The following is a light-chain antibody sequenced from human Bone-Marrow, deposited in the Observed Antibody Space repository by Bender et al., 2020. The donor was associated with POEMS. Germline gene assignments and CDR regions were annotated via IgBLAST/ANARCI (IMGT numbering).Light chain of an antibody. CDR1: SSNFGNNA. CDR2: SSN. Sequence: QSVLTQPPSASGTPGQSVTISCSGTSSNFGNNAAHWYQHVPGTAPKLLIYSSNQRPSGVPDRFSASTSGTSASLAISGLHSDDEADYYCSSWDDSLNGWVFGGGTKLTVL. CDR3: SSWDDSLNGWV. V-gene: IGLV1-44*01. J-gene: IGLJ3*02.